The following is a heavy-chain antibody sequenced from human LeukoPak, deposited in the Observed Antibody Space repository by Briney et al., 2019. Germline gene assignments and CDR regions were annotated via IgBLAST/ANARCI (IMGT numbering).Heavy chain of an antibody. CDR1: GFTFDNYA. V-gene: IGHV3-9*01. Sequence: PGGSLRLSCAASGFTFDNYAMHWVRQAPGKGLEWVSGISWNSGYIGYADSVKGRFSISRDNAKNSLYLQMNSLRAADTALYYCAKDRRSSWTGGYFDYWGQGTLATVSS. J-gene: IGHJ4*02. D-gene: IGHD6-13*01. CDR3: AKDRRSSWTGGYFDY. CDR2: ISWNSGYI.